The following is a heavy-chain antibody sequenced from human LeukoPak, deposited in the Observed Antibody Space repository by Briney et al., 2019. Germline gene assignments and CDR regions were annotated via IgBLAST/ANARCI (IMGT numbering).Heavy chain of an antibody. V-gene: IGHV3-23*01. CDR3: ARDIELST. J-gene: IGHJ6*02. D-gene: IGHD5-12*01. Sequence: GGSLRLSCAASGFMFRDAAMTWVRQAPGKGLEWVSLIASSGLNTYYADSVRGRFTISRDNSKNTLSLQMNSLRVEDTAIYYCARDIELSTWGQGTTVTVSS. CDR1: GFMFRDAA. CDR2: IASSGLNT.